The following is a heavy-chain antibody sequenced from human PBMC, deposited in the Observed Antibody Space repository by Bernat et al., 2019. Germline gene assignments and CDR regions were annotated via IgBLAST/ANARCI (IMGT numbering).Heavy chain of an antibody. CDR1: GFTFSSYG. Sequence: QVQLVESGGGVVQPGRSLRLSRAASGFTFSSYGMHGVRQAPGKGLEWVAVISHDGSNKYYADSVKGRFTISRDNSKNTLYLQMNSLRAEDTAVYYCARTFGDPWYFDLWGRGTLVTVSS. CDR2: ISHDGSNK. D-gene: IGHD3-16*01. J-gene: IGHJ2*01. CDR3: ARTFGDPWYFDL. V-gene: IGHV3-30*03.